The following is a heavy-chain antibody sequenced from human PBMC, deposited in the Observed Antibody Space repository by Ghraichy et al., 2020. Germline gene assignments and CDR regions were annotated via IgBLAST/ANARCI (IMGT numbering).Heavy chain of an antibody. V-gene: IGHV3-23*01. J-gene: IGHJ4*02. D-gene: IGHD3-22*01. CDR2: MTATSGST. CDR1: GFSFSSYA. Sequence: GGSLRLSCAASGFSFSSYAMSWVRQAPGKGLEWVSGMTATSGSTFYADSVKGRFTISRDNSKNTLYLQMNSLRAEDTAIYYCANFYESSESYWGQGTLVTVSS. CDR3: ANFYESSESY.